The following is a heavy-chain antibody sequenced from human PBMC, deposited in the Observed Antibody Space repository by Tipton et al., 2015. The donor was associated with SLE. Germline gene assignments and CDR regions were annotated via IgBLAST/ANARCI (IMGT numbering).Heavy chain of an antibody. Sequence: TLSLTCAVSGDSISSASYYWNWIRQPAGKGLEWIGRAYTTGSPYYNPSLESRVAISMDTSKNQFSLKLTAVTAADTAVYYCARTLDALDIWGQGTMVTVSS. CDR1: GDSISSASYY. CDR2: AYTTGSP. V-gene: IGHV4-61*02. CDR3: ARTLDALDI. J-gene: IGHJ3*02.